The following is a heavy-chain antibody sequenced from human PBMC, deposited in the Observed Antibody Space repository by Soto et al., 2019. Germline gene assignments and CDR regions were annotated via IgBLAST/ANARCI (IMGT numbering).Heavy chain of an antibody. D-gene: IGHD2-2*01. V-gene: IGHV3-23*01. Sequence: GGSLRLSCAASGFTFSSYAMSWVRQAPGKGLEWVSAISGSGGSTYYADSVKGRFTISRDNSKNTLYLQMNSLRAEDTAVYYCAKDPIVVVPAAKELYYYYYGMDVWGQGTTVTVSS. CDR2: ISGSGGST. J-gene: IGHJ6*02. CDR3: AKDPIVVVPAAKELYYYYYGMDV. CDR1: GFTFSSYA.